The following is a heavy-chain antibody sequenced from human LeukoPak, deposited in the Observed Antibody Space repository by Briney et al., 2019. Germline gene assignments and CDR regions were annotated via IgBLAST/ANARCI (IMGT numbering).Heavy chain of an antibody. J-gene: IGHJ4*02. CDR3: AREVSEGFDF. D-gene: IGHD3-22*01. CDR1: GFTFSSYA. CDR2: FGTRSTSI. V-gene: IGHV3-21*01. Sequence: GGSLRLSCAASGFTFSSYAMSWVRQAPGKGLEWVSSFGTRSTSIYHAGSVKGRFAISRDNAKNSLYLQMNSLRAEDTAVYYCAREVSEGFDFWGRGTLVAVSS.